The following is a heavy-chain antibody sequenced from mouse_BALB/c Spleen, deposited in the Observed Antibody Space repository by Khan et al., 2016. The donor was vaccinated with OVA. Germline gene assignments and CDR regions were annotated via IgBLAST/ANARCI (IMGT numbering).Heavy chain of an antibody. CDR3: ARSYDGAWFAY. D-gene: IGHD1-1*01. V-gene: IGHV1-81*01. CDR2: IYPGSGTT. CDR1: GYTFSDYV. Sequence: QVQLQQSGPDLVKPGASVKMSCKASGYTFSDYVVSWVKLKSGQGLEWIGEIYPGSGTTYYNENFKGKATLTADKSSNTAYLHLNSLTSEDSAVYFCARSYDGAWFAYWGQGTLVTVS. J-gene: IGHJ3*01.